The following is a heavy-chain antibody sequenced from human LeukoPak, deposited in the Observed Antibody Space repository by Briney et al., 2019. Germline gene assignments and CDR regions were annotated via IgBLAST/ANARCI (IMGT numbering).Heavy chain of an antibody. CDR2: IYYVGST. CDR3: ARERDIVVVPAASGWFDP. J-gene: IGHJ5*02. Sequence: SETLSLTCTVSVGPLSRGGYYCSWIRQHPGRGLGWLGFIYYVGSTYYHPSFKARVPISVDTSKNQFSLKLRSVTAADTAVYYCARERDIVVVPAASGWFDPWGQGTLVTVSS. V-gene: IGHV4-31*03. D-gene: IGHD2-2*01. CDR1: VGPLSRGGYY.